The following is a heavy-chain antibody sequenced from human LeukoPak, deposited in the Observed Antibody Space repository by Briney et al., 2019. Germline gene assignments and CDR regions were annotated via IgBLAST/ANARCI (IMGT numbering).Heavy chain of an antibody. Sequence: TGGSLRLSCAASGFTVSSNYMSWVRQAPGKGLEWVSVIYSGGSTYYADSVKGRFTISRDNSKNTLYLQMNSLRAEDTAMYYCARDSFASGSYLDYWGQGNLVTVSS. CDR3: ARDSFASGSYLDY. J-gene: IGHJ4*02. CDR1: GFTVSSNY. CDR2: IYSGGST. V-gene: IGHV3-53*01. D-gene: IGHD1-26*01.